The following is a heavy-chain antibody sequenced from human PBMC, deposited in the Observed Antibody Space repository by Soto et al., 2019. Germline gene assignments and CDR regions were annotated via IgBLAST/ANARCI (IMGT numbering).Heavy chain of an antibody. D-gene: IGHD2-2*01. CDR2: ISYDGSNK. CDR1: GFTFSSYG. J-gene: IGHJ6*02. CDR3: AKVKGCSSTSCYAKDASPYYYYGMDV. Sequence: GGSLRLSCAASGFTFSSYGMHWVRQAPGKGLEWVAVISYDGSNKYYADSVKGRFTISRDNSKNTLYLQMNSLRAEDTAVYYCAKVKGCSSTSCYAKDASPYYYYGMDVWGQGTTVTVSS. V-gene: IGHV3-30*18.